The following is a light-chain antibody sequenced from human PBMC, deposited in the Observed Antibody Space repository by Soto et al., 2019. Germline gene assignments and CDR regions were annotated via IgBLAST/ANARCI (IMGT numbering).Light chain of an antibody. CDR2: EAS. J-gene: IGKJ4*01. CDR1: QGIGSA. V-gene: IGKV1-13*02. CDR3: QQFNSFPRT. Sequence: AIQLTQSPSSLSASVGDRVTITCRASQGIGSALAWYQQKPGTAPKVLIYEASRLEGGVPSRFSGSGSGTDFTLTISSLQPEDFATYYCQQFNSFPRTFGGGTKVDIK.